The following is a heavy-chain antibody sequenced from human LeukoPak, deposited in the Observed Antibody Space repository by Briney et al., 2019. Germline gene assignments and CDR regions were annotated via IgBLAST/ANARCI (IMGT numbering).Heavy chain of an antibody. CDR1: GYTFTSYD. J-gene: IGHJ6*02. CDR2: INPNSGGT. V-gene: IGHV1-2*04. Sequence: ASVKVSCKASGYTFTSYDINWVRQATGQGLEWMGWINPNSGGTNYAQKFQGWVTMTRDTSISTAYMELSRLRSDDTAVYYCAREYYSFYYGMDVWGQGTTVTVSS. CDR3: AREYYSFYYGMDV.